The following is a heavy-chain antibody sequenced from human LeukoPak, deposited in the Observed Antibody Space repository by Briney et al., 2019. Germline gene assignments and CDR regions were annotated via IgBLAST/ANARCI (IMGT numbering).Heavy chain of an antibody. Sequence: GGSLRLSCAASGFTFSSYGMHWVRQAPGKGLEWVAFIRYDGSNKYYADSVKGRFTISRDNSKNTLYLQMNSLRAEDTAVYYCAKGSYYYGSGRNYYYYMDVWGKGTTVTISS. CDR1: GFTFSSYG. CDR2: IRYDGSNK. V-gene: IGHV3-30*02. J-gene: IGHJ6*03. CDR3: AKGSYYYGSGRNYYYYMDV. D-gene: IGHD3-10*01.